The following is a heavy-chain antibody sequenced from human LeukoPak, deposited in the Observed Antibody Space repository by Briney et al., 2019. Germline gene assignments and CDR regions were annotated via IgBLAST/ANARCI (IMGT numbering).Heavy chain of an antibody. Sequence: TSVKVSCKASGFTFSSSAVQWVRQARGQRLEWIGWIVVGSGNTNYAQKFQERVTITRDMSTSTVYMELSSLRSEDTAVYYCAAEGRPTVVTFRKGAVDLWGQGTMVTVSS. V-gene: IGHV1-58*01. CDR3: AAEGRPTVVTFRKGAVDL. J-gene: IGHJ3*01. CDR1: GFTFSSSA. CDR2: IVVGSGNT. D-gene: IGHD4-23*01.